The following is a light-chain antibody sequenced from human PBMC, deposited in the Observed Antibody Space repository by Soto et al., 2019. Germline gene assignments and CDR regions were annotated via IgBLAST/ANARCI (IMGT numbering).Light chain of an antibody. CDR3: QQYNNWQT. Sequence: EIVLTQSPATLSLSPGERATLSCRASQSVSSYLAWYQQKPGQAPRLLIYDASNRATGIPARFSGSGSGTEFTLTISSLQSEDFAVYYCQQYNNWQTFGQGTKVDIK. CDR2: DAS. V-gene: IGKV3-11*01. J-gene: IGKJ1*01. CDR1: QSVSSY.